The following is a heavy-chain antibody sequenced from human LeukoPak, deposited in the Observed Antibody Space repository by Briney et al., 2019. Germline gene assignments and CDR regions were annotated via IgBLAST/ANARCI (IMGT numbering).Heavy chain of an antibody. CDR1: GGTFSSYT. J-gene: IGHJ6*02. V-gene: IGHV1-69*04. D-gene: IGHD2-2*01. CDR3: ARDMGYCSSTSCYRIDYYYYYYGMDV. CDR2: IIPILGIA. Sequence: GASVKVSCKASGGTFSSYTISWVRQAPGQGLEWMGRIIPILGIANYAQKFQGRVTITADKSTSTAYMELSSLRSEDTAVYYCARDMGYCSSTSCYRIDYYYYYYGMDVWGQGTTVTVSS.